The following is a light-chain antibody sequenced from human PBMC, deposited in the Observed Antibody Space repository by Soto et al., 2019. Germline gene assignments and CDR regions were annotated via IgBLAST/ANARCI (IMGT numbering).Light chain of an antibody. CDR3: CSYAGSSTWV. J-gene: IGLJ3*02. V-gene: IGLV2-23*01. CDR1: NSDVGNYNL. CDR2: EGS. Sequence: QSALTQPASVSGSPGQSITISCTGTNSDVGNYNLVSWYQQHPGKAPKVMIYEGSKRPSGVSNRFSGSKSGNTASLTISGLQAEDEADYYCCSYAGSSTWVFGGGTKLTVL.